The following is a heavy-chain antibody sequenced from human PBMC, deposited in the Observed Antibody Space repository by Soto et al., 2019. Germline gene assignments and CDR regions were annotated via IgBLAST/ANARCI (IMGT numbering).Heavy chain of an antibody. J-gene: IGHJ6*02. CDR1: GGPISTNDYH. V-gene: IGHV4-39*01. CDR3: VRHSGAGSANYLGMDV. D-gene: IGHD1-26*01. CDR2: IFYTGTT. Sequence: SETLSLTCTVSGGPISTNDYHWGWIRQPPGEGLDWIASIFYTGTTYYNSSLRSRLTISIDTSKMQFSLQLSSVTDTDTAIYYCVRHSGAGSANYLGMDVWGQGTTVTVSS.